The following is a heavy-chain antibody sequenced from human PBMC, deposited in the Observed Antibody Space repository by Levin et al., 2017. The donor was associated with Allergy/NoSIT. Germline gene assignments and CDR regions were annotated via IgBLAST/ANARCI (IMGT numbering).Heavy chain of an antibody. J-gene: IGHJ6*02. CDR2: IYYSGST. V-gene: IGHV4-59*01. CDR1: GGSISSYY. Sequence: PSQTLSLTCTVSGGSISSYYWSWIRQPPGKGLEWIGYIYYSGSTNYNPSLKSRVTISVDTSKNQFSLKLSSVTAADTAVYYCARDQVTYDSSGYNYYYGMDVWGQGTTVTVSS. CDR3: ARDQVTYDSSGYNYYYGMDV. D-gene: IGHD3-22*01.